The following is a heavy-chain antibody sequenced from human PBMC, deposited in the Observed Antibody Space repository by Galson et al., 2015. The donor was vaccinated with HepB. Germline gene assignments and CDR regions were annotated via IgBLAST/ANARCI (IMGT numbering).Heavy chain of an antibody. Sequence: SLRLSGAASGFTFSNYAMGWVRHAPGKGLEKVAGISGNGVETYYADAVKGRFSISRDNSKDTLYLQMNSLRAEDTAVYYCVKGWLDYWGQGTLVTVSS. D-gene: IGHD2-15*01. CDR1: GFTFSNYA. V-gene: IGHV3-23*01. CDR2: ISGNGVET. CDR3: VKGWLDY. J-gene: IGHJ4*02.